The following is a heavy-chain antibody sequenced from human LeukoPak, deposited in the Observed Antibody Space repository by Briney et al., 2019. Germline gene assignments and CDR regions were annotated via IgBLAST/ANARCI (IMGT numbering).Heavy chain of an antibody. J-gene: IGHJ4*02. CDR2: IRSKANNYAT. Sequence: GGSLRLSCAASGFTFSASAVHWVRQASGKGLEWIGRIRSKANNYATAYAGSLKGRFTVSRDDSRNTAYLQMNSLKTEDSAVYFCARDSSSEGPLDYWGQGTLVAVSS. CDR3: ARDSSSEGPLDY. D-gene: IGHD6-6*01. V-gene: IGHV3-73*01. CDR1: GFTFSASA.